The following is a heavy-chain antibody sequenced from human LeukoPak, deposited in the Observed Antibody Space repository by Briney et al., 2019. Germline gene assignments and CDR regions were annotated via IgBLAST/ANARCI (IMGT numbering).Heavy chain of an antibody. CDR3: ARDGGSYGQIDY. D-gene: IGHD5-18*01. CDR2: ISSSGSTI. V-gene: IGHV3-48*03. J-gene: IGHJ4*02. CDR1: GFTFSTYE. Sequence: GGSVRLSCAASGFTFSTYEMNWVRQAPGKGLEWVSYISSSGSTIYYADSVKGRFTISRDNARNSLYLQMNSLRAEDTAVYYCARDGGSYGQIDYWGQGTLVTVSS.